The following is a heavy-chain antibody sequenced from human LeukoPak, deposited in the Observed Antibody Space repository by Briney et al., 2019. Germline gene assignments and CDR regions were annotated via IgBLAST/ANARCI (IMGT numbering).Heavy chain of an antibody. CDR1: GYTFTSYY. CDR2: INPSGGST. D-gene: IGHD1-26*01. J-gene: IGHJ6*02. V-gene: IGHV1-46*01. CDR3: ARTGGSYYVDPYYYGMDV. Sequence: GASVKVSCKASGYTFTSYYMHWVRQAPGRGLEWMGIINPSGGSTSYAQKFQGRVTMTRDTSTSTVYMELSSLRSEDTAVYYCARTGGSYYVDPYYYGMDVWGQGTTVTVSS.